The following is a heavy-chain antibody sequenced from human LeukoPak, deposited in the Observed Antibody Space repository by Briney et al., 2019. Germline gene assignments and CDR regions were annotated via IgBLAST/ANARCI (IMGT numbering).Heavy chain of an antibody. J-gene: IGHJ4*02. V-gene: IGHV1-24*01. D-gene: IGHD3-3*01. Sequence: ASVTVSCKVSGSSLSELSIQWVRQAPGKGLECLGGFDPEEAKMVYAQNFQGRVTMTEDTSTQTAYMELSGLTSDDTAVYYCTTRSGDFWSGFVNWGQGTLVTVYS. CDR2: FDPEEAKM. CDR1: GSSLSELS. CDR3: TTRSGDFWSGFVN.